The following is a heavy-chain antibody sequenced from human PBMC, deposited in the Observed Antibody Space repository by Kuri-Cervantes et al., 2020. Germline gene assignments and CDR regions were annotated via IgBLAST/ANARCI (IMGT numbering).Heavy chain of an antibody. J-gene: IGHJ2*01. CDR1: GFTFSSYW. D-gene: IGHD6-13*01. CDR3: ARVTAGGGWYFDL. Sequence: GGSLRLSCAASGFTFSSYWMHWVRQAPGKGLVWVSRINSDGSSTSYADSVKGRFTISRDNAKNTLYLQMNGLRAEDTAVYYCARVTAGGGWYFDLWGRGTLVTVSS. CDR2: INSDGSST. V-gene: IGHV3-74*01.